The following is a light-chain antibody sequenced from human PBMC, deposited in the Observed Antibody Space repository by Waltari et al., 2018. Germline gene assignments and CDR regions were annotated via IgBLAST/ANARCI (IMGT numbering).Light chain of an antibody. Sequence: QSALTQPASVSGSPGQSITISCTGSRSYVGGYDHVSWYQHHPGKVPNTMIYDVRNRPSGGSERLAGSKTGNAASLTSSGLEAEDEADYYCSSYTDIRDVGGVFGGGTKVTVL. CDR1: RSYVGGYDH. J-gene: IGLJ3*02. CDR3: SSYTDIRDVGGV. CDR2: DVR. V-gene: IGLV2-14*03.